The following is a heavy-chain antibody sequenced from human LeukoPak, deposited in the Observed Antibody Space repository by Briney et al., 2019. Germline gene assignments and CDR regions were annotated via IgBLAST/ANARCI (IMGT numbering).Heavy chain of an antibody. CDR3: ARGNWGRLLFST. CDR1: GGSFSGYY. J-gene: IGHJ5*02. V-gene: IGHV4-34*01. CDR2: INHSGST. D-gene: IGHD7-27*01. Sequence: PSETLSLACAVYGGSFSGYYWSWIRQPPGKGLEWIGEINHSGSTNYNPSLKSRVTISVDTSKNQFSLKLSSVTAADTAVYYCARGNWGRLLFSTWGQGTLVTVSS.